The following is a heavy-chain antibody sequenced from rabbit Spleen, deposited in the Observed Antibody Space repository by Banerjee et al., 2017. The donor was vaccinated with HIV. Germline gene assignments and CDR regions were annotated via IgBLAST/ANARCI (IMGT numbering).Heavy chain of an antibody. J-gene: IGHJ4*01. CDR3: ARGLSTVGYGSTL. Sequence: QQQLEESGGGLVKPGGTLTLTCKASGTDFSGGYWICWVRQAPGKGLEWIACIYSGSSGSTYYASWAKGRFTISKTSSTTVTLQVTSLTAADTATYFCARGLSTVGYGSTLWGPGTLVTVS. CDR2: IYSGSSGST. D-gene: IGHD5-1*01. CDR1: GTDFSGGYW. V-gene: IGHV1S45*01.